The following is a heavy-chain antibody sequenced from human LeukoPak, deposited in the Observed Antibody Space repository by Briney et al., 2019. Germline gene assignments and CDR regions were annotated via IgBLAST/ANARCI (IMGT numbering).Heavy chain of an antibody. CDR3: AKARGYSSSWENYYYYGMDV. CDR2: ISYDGSNK. CDR1: GFTFSSYG. V-gene: IGHV3-30*18. Sequence: GGSLRLSCAAPGFTFSSYGMHWVRQAPGKGLEWVAVISYDGSNKYYADSVKGRFTISRDNSKNTLYLQMNSLRAEDTAVYYCAKARGYSSSWENYYYYGMDVWGQGTTVTVSS. D-gene: IGHD6-13*01. J-gene: IGHJ6*02.